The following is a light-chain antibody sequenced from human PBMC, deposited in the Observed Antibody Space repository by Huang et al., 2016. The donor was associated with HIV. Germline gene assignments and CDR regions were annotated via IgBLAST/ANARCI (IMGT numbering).Light chain of an antibody. CDR1: QRISNW. J-gene: IGKJ5*01. V-gene: IGKV1-5*01. CDR3: QQYNAYPIT. CDR2: DAS. Sequence: DIQMTQSPSTLSASVGDRVTITCRASQRISNWLAWYQQKPGKAPKLLIYDASNLDSGVPSRFSGSGSGTEFTLTISSLQPDNFATYYCQQYNAYPITFGQGTRLEIE.